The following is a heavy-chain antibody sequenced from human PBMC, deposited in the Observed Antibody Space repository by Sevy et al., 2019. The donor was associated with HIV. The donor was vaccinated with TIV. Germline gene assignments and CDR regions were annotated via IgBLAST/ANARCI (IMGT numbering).Heavy chain of an antibody. J-gene: IGHJ4*02. CDR2: LSYDGREK. V-gene: IGHV3-30*03. Sequence: GGSLRLSCAASGFTFSTYGMHWVRQAPGKGLEWVAVLSYDGREKYYGNSVKGRFTISRDNSKNTLYLQMNSLRDEDTAVDDCSRAGPYCSGGTGYRPRFDDCGQGTLVTVSS. CDR1: GFTFSTYG. D-gene: IGHD2-15*01. CDR3: SRAGPYCSGGTGYRPRFDD.